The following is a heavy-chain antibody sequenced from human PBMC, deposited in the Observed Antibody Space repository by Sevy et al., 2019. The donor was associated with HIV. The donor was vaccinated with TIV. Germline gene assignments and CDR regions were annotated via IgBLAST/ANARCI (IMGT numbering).Heavy chain of an antibody. CDR1: GGSISSYY. D-gene: IGHD3-10*01. CDR3: ARGSRDYGSGSLWWDY. J-gene: IGHJ4*02. V-gene: IGHV4-59*01. CDR2: IYYSGST. Sequence: SETLSLTCTVSGGSISSYYWSWIRQPPGKGLEWIGYIYYSGSTNYNPSLKSRVTISVDTSKNQFSLKLSSVTAADTAVYYCARGSRDYGSGSLWWDYWGQGTLVTVSS.